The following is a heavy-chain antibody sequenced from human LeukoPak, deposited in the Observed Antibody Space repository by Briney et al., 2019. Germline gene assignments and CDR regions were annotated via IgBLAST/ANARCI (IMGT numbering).Heavy chain of an antibody. D-gene: IGHD1-26*01. CDR1: GGPFSHYY. CDR3: ADLLGAATPHP. Sequence: SETLSLTCAVYGGPFSHYYWSWIRQPPGKGLEWIGEINHSGSTNYNPSLKSRVTISVDTSKNQFSLKLSSVTAADTAVYYCADLLGAATPHPWGQGTLVNVSS. V-gene: IGHV4-34*01. J-gene: IGHJ5*02. CDR2: INHSGST.